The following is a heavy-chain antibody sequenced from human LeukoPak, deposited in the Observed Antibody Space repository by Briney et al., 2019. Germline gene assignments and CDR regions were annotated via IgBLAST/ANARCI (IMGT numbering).Heavy chain of an antibody. J-gene: IGHJ3*02. CDR1: GGSIINYY. CDR2: IHTSGST. Sequence: SETLSPTCTVSGGSIINYYWSWIRQPAGKGLEWIGRIHTSGSTNYNPSLKSRVTMSVDTSNNHFSLNLSPVTAADTAVYYCARVVQIGTMRKDGFDIWGRGTMVTVSS. V-gene: IGHV4-4*07. CDR3: ARVVQIGTMRKDGFDI. D-gene: IGHD1-7*01.